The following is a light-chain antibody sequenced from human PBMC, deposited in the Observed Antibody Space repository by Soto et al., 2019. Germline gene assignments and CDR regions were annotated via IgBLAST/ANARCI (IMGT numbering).Light chain of an antibody. CDR2: YAS. V-gene: IGKV3-15*01. J-gene: IGKJ1*01. Sequence: EIVLTHSPDTLSLSPCERASLSFRASQSVGSNLAWYQQKPGQAPKLLIYYASTRATGIPARFSGRGSGTECTLTISSLQSEDFAVYYCQQYNKWPRTFGQGTKVDI. CDR1: QSVGSN. CDR3: QQYNKWPRT.